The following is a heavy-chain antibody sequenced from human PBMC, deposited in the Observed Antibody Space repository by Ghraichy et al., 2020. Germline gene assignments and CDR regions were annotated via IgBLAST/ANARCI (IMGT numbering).Heavy chain of an antibody. Sequence: SETLSLTCTVSGGSISSSSYYWGWIRQPPGKGLEWIGSIYYSGSTYYNPSLKSRVTISVDTSKNQFSLKLSSVTAADTAVYYCARLGYCSSTSCYLRIGGQGTLVTVSS. CDR1: GGSISSSSYY. CDR3: ARLGYCSSTSCYLRI. V-gene: IGHV4-39*01. CDR2: IYYSGST. D-gene: IGHD2-2*01. J-gene: IGHJ4*02.